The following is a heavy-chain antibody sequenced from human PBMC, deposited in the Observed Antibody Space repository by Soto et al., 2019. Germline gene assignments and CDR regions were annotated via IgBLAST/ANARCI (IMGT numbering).Heavy chain of an antibody. Sequence: ASETLSLTCTVSGGSISSGDYYWSWVRQPPGKGLEWIGYIYYSGSTYYNPSLKSRVTISVDTSKNQFSLKLSSVTAADTAVYYCARDIRGVISYWGQGTLVTVSS. CDR2: IYYSGST. V-gene: IGHV4-30-4*01. CDR3: ARDIRGVISY. D-gene: IGHD3-10*01. CDR1: GGSISSGDYY. J-gene: IGHJ4*02.